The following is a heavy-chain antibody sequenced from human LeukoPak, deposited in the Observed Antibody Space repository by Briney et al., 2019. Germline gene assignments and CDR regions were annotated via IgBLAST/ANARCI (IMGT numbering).Heavy chain of an antibody. CDR1: GFIFSRFW. CDR3: VRLYGSGSSPFDY. CDR2: IKEDGSEK. J-gene: IGHJ4*02. Sequence: PGGSLRLSCAASGFIFSRFWMNWVRQAPGKGLEWVATIKEDGSEKYYVDSMRGRITISRDNAKNSLYLQINSLRVEDTAMYYCVRLYGSGSSPFDYWGQGTLVTVSS. D-gene: IGHD3-10*01. V-gene: IGHV3-7*03.